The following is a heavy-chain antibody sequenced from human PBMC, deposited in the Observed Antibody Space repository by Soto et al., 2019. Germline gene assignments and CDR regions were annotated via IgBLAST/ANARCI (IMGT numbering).Heavy chain of an antibody. CDR2: IKGDGSQR. J-gene: IGHJ4*02. Sequence: GSLRLSCAASGFIFSSYWINWVRQTPGKGLECVAAIKGDGSQRYYVDSVKGRFTISRDNAKNSVDLQMKSLRAEDTAVYYCVRDAQRGGDYDYWGQGTLVTVSS. CDR1: GFIFSSYW. V-gene: IGHV3-7*01. D-gene: IGHD4-17*01. CDR3: VRDAQRGGDYDY.